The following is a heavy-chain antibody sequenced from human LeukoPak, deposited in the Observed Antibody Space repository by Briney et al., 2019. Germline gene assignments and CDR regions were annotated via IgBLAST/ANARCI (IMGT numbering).Heavy chain of an antibody. CDR3: ARVKRFGDYLDY. V-gene: IGHV4-31*03. CDR2: IYYSGST. D-gene: IGHD5-24*01. Sequence: PSETLSLTCTVSGGSTSSGDYYWNWIRQHPGTGLEWIGYIYYSGSTYYNPSLKSRLTISIDTSKNQFSLKLSSVTAADTAVYYCARVKRFGDYLDYWGQGTLVTVSS. J-gene: IGHJ4*02. CDR1: GGSTSSGDYY.